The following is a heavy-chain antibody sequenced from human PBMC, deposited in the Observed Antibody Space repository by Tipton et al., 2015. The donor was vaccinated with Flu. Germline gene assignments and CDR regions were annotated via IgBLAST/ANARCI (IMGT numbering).Heavy chain of an antibody. CDR2: ISWNSGSI. CDR1: GFTFDDYA. D-gene: IGHD3-16*01. J-gene: IGHJ4*02. CDR3: AKSWGAFGGVRPFDY. V-gene: IGHV3-9*01. Sequence: SLRLSCAASGFTFDDYAMHWVRQAPGKGLEWVSGISWNSGSIGYADSVKGRFTISRDNAKNSLYLQMNSLRAEDTALYYCAKSWGAFGGVRPFDYWGQGTLVTVSS.